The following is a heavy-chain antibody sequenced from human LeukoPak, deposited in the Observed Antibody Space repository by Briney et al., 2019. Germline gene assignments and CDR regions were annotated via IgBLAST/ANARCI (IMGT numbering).Heavy chain of an antibody. J-gene: IGHJ6*02. CDR1: GYSFTTYW. CDR3: ARSSSGGGIAAAGPYYYYGMDV. CDR2: IYPGDSDT. D-gene: IGHD6-13*01. V-gene: IGHV5-51*01. Sequence: GESLKISCKGSGYSFTTYWVGWLRQMPGKGLEWMGTIYPGDSDTRYSPSFQGQVTISADKSISTAYLQWSSLKASDTAMYYCARSSSGGGIAAAGPYYYYGMDVWGQGTTVTVSS.